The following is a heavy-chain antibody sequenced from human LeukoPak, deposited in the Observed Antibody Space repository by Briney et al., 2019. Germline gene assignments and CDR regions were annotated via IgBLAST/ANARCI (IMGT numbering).Heavy chain of an antibody. CDR2: ISYDGSNK. D-gene: IGHD2-2*01. CDR3: AKEVSQLGDNWFDP. CDR1: GFTFSSYG. J-gene: IGHJ5*02. V-gene: IGHV3-30*18. Sequence: GGSLRLSCAASGFTFSSYGMHWVRQAPGKGLEWVAVISYDGSNKYYADSVKGRFTISRDNSKNTLYLQMNSLRAEDTAVYYCAKEVSQLGDNWFDPWGQGTLVTVSS.